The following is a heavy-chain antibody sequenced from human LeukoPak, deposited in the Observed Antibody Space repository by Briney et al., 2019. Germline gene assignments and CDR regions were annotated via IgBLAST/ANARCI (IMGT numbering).Heavy chain of an antibody. CDR2: INPNSGGT. CDR3: ARDRGVLRFLEWLFDY. D-gene: IGHD3-3*01. J-gene: IGHJ4*02. V-gene: IGHV1-2*02. CDR1: GYTFTGYY. Sequence: ASVKVSCKASGYTFTGYYMHWVRQAPGQGLEWMGWINPNSGGTNYAQKFQGRATMTRDTSLSTAYMELSRLRSDDTAVYYCARDRGVLRFLEWLFDYWGQGTLVTVSS.